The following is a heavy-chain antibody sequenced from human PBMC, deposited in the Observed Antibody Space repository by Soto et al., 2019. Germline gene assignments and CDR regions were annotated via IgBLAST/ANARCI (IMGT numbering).Heavy chain of an antibody. J-gene: IGHJ3*02. V-gene: IGHV1-18*01. D-gene: IGHD3-3*01. CDR2: ISAYNGNT. CDR1: GYTFTSYG. CDR3: ARDERTIFGVVPDVDAFDI. Sequence: ASVKVSCKASGYTFTSYGISWVRQAPGQRLEWMGWISAYNGNTNYAQKLQGRVTMTTDTSTSTAYMELRSLRSDDTAVYYCARDERTIFGVVPDVDAFDIWGQGTMVTVSS.